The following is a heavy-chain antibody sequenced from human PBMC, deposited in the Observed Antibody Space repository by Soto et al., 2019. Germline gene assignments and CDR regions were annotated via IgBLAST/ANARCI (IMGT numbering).Heavy chain of an antibody. CDR2: ISDSGTT. CDR3: TRQYDY. J-gene: IGHJ4*02. CDR1: GGSISRSGYH. Sequence: QLQLQESGPGLVKPSETLSLTGSVSGGSISRSGYHWGWIRQPPGKGLEWIGSISDSGTTYSSSSLKSRVTISVDTSTNQLSLKLSSVTAADTAVYYCTRQYDYWGQGTLVTVSS. V-gene: IGHV4-39*01.